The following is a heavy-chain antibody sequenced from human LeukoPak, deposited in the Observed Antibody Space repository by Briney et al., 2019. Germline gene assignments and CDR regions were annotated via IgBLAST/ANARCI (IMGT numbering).Heavy chain of an antibody. D-gene: IGHD2-15*01. J-gene: IGHJ5*02. CDR1: GGSFSGYY. CDR3: ARARPIVVVVAATPGWFDP. CDR2: INHSGST. Sequence: SETLSLTCAVYGGSFSGYYWSWIRQSPGKGLEWIGEINHSGSTNYNPSLKSRVTISVDTSKNQFSLKLSSVTAADTAVYYCARARPIVVVVAATPGWFDPWGQGTLVTVSS. V-gene: IGHV4-34*01.